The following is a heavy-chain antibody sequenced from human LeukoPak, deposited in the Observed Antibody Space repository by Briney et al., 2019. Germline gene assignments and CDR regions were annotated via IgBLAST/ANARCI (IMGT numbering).Heavy chain of an antibody. CDR3: ARVEGYCRAGSCGNWFDP. CDR1: GYTFTGYY. D-gene: IGHD2-15*01. V-gene: IGHV1-2*02. J-gene: IGHJ5*02. CDR2: IIPNNGGT. Sequence: ASVKVSCKASGYTFTGYYIHWVRQAPGQGLEWMGWIIPNNGGTKYAQKFQGRVTMTRDTSISTAYMELSSLRSDDTAVYYCARVEGYCRAGSCGNWFDPWGQGTLVTVSS.